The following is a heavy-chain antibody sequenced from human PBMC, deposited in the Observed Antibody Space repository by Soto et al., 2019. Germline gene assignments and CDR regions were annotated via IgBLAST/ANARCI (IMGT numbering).Heavy chain of an antibody. Sequence: SETPSLTCTVSGCSISSYYWILIRQPPGKGLEWIGYIYYSGSTNYNPSLKSRVTISVDTSKNQFSLKLSSVTAADTAVYYCARLLTGYYVFDYWGQGTLVTVSS. CDR1: GCSISSYY. D-gene: IGHD3-9*01. V-gene: IGHV4-59*01. CDR3: ARLLTGYYVFDY. CDR2: IYYSGST. J-gene: IGHJ4*02.